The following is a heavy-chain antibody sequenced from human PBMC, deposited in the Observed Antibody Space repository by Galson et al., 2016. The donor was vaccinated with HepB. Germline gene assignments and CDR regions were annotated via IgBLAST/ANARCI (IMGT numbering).Heavy chain of an antibody. Sequence: SLRLSCAASGFTVTNNYMSWVRQAPGKGLGWVSILYDSGSPYYADSVKGRFTISRDNSKNTLYLQMNCLRAEDTAVYYCARVLVVRGSIDAFDLWGQGTMVTVSS. V-gene: IGHV3-66*01. D-gene: IGHD2-2*01. J-gene: IGHJ3*01. CDR3: ARVLVVRGSIDAFDL. CDR2: LYDSGSP. CDR1: GFTVTNNY.